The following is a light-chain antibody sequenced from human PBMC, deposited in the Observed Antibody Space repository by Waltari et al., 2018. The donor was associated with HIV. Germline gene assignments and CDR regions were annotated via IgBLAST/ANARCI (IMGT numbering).Light chain of an antibody. CDR2: DVN. V-gene: IGLV2-11*01. J-gene: IGLJ2*01. CDR1: RSDIGPYAY. CDR3: SSYGGVASYLI. Sequence: HSALTQPRSVSGSPGQSVTISCTGTRSDIGPYAYVSWFQKFPGRAPKLLIFDVNKRPSGVPDRFSGFKSGDTASLTISGLQPDDESDYFCSSYGGVASYLIFGGGTTLTVL.